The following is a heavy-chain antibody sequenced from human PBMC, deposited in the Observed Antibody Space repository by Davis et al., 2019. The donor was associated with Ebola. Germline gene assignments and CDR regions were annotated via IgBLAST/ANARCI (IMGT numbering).Heavy chain of an antibody. CDR3: ARVGYDFWSGYYGGNWFDP. Sequence: SETLSLTCTVSGGSISSYYWSWIRQPPGKGLEWIGYIYYSGSTNYNPSLKSRVTISVDTSKNQFSLKLSSVTAADTAVYYCARVGYDFWSGYYGGNWFDPWGQGILVTVSS. D-gene: IGHD3-3*01. J-gene: IGHJ5*02. CDR1: GGSISSYY. CDR2: IYYSGST. V-gene: IGHV4-59*01.